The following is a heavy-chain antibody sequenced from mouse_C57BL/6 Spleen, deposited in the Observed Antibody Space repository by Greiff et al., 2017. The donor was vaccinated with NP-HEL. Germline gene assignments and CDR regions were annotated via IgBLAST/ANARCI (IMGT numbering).Heavy chain of an antibody. CDR1: GYSITSGYD. D-gene: IGHD2-1*01. CDR2: ISYSGST. V-gene: IGHV3-1*01. J-gene: IGHJ4*01. Sequence: EVQLVESGPGMVKPSQSLSLTCTVTGYSITSGYDWHWIRHFPGNKVEWMGYISYSGSTNYNPSLKSRISITHDTSKNHFFLKLNSVTTEDTATYYCARGGIYYGNYEGAMDYWGQGTSVTVSS. CDR3: ARGGIYYGNYEGAMDY.